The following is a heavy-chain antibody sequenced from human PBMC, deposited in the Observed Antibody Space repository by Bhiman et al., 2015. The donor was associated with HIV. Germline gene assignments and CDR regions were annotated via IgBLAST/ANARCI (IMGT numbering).Heavy chain of an antibody. D-gene: IGHD3-10*01. Sequence: EVQLVESGGGLVQPGGSLKLSCAASGFTFSGSAVHWVRQASGKGLEWVSYISSSSSTIYYADSVKGRFTISRDNAKNSLYLQMNGLRAEDTAVYYCASGSGSVNFDYWGQGTLVTVSS. CDR2: ISSSSSTI. CDR1: GFTFSGSA. CDR3: ASGSGSVNFDY. J-gene: IGHJ4*02. V-gene: IGHV3-48*01.